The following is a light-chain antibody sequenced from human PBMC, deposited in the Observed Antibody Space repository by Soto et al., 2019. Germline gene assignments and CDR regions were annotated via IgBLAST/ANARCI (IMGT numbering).Light chain of an antibody. J-gene: IGKJ5*01. V-gene: IGKV3-11*01. CDR3: QQRSNWPPFT. CDR1: QTVTK. Sequence: EIVLTQSPGTLSLSPGERATLSCRASQTVTKLAWYQQQPGQAPRLLIYDASNRATDIPARFSGSGSGTDFTLTISSLEPEDFAVYYCQQRSNWPPFTFGQGTRLEIK. CDR2: DAS.